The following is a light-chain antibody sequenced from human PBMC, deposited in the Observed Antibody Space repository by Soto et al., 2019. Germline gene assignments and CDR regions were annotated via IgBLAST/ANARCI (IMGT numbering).Light chain of an antibody. J-gene: IGLJ1*01. CDR2: ENN. CDR3: GTWDSSLSAGPYV. Sequence: QSVLTQPPSVSAAPGQKVTISCSGSSSNIGNNYVSWYQQLPGTAPKLLIYENNKRPSGIPDRFPGSKSGTSATLGITGLQTGDEADYYCGTWDSSLSAGPYVFGTGTKLTVL. V-gene: IGLV1-51*02. CDR1: SSNIGNNY.